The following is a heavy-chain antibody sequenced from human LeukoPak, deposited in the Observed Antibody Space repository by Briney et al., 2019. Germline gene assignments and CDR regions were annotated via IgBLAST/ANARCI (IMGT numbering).Heavy chain of an antibody. CDR1: GFTFSSYG. Sequence: GRSLRLSCAASGFTFSSYGMHWVRRAPGKGLEWVAVIWYDGSNKYYADSVKGRFTISRDNSKNTLYLQMNSLRAEDTAVYYCARDTSGAYLLWGQGTLVTVSS. CDR3: ARDTSGAYLL. J-gene: IGHJ4*02. V-gene: IGHV3-33*01. D-gene: IGHD3-10*01. CDR2: IWYDGSNK.